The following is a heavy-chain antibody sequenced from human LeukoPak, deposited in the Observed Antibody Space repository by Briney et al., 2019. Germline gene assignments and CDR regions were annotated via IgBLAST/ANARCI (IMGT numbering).Heavy chain of an antibody. Sequence: SETLSLTCTVSGGSISSHYWGWIRQPPGKGLEWIGYIYYSGSTNYNPSLKSRVTISVDTSKNQFSLKLSSVTAADTAVYYCARAAAAGTFYYYYYMDVWGKGTTVTVSS. V-gene: IGHV4-59*11. D-gene: IGHD6-13*01. CDR2: IYYSGST. CDR1: GGSISSHY. J-gene: IGHJ6*03. CDR3: ARAAAAGTFYYYYYMDV.